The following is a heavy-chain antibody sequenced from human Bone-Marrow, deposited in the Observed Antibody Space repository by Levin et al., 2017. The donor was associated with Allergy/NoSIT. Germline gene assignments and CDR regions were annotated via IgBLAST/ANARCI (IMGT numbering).Heavy chain of an antibody. CDR1: GFTFSNYW. J-gene: IGHJ3*02. Sequence: GGSLRLSCAVSGFTFSNYWMSWVRQAPGKGLEWVANIKQDGSETKYVDSVKGRFTISRDNAKNSLYLQMNSLRAEDTAIYYCARDPFEYGGSAYYGAFDIWGQGTMASVSP. CDR3: ARDPFEYGGSAYYGAFDI. D-gene: IGHD4-23*01. CDR2: IKQDGSET. V-gene: IGHV3-7*01.